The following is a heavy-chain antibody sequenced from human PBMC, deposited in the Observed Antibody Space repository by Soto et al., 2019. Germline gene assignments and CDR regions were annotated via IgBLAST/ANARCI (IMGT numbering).Heavy chain of an antibody. CDR1: GYTFTDFA. CDR2: INPGNGNT. D-gene: IGHD3-3*01. Sequence: QVQLVQSGAEVKKPGASVKVSCKASGYTFTDFAMNWVRQAPGQTLEWMGWINPGNGNTKYSQKFQGSVTITRDTSASTAYMELSSLRSEDTAVYYCARDLGGAGIRLDWFDPWGQGTLVTVSS. J-gene: IGHJ5*02. V-gene: IGHV1-3*01. CDR3: ARDLGGAGIRLDWFDP.